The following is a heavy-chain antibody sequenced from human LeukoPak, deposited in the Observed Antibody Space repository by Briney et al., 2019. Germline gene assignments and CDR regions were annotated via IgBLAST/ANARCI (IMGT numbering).Heavy chain of an antibody. Sequence: SETLSLTCAVYGGSFSGYYWSWIRQPPGKGLEWIGEINHSGSTNYNPSLKSRVTISVDTSKNQFSLKLSSVTAADTAVYYCARAFWSSTSCYYRAFDNWGQGTMVTVSS. CDR1: GGSFSGYY. D-gene: IGHD2-2*01. CDR2: INHSGST. J-gene: IGHJ3*02. V-gene: IGHV4-34*01. CDR3: ARAFWSSTSCYYRAFDN.